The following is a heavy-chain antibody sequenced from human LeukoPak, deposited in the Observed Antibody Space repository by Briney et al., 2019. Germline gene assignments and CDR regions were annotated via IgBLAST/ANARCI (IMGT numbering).Heavy chain of an antibody. CDR2: INYNGAIT. CDR3: ARDRLGPSFSVSRFDL. J-gene: IGHJ4*02. CDR1: GFTFVDYG. V-gene: IGHV3-20*04. D-gene: IGHD3-3*02. Sequence: GGSLRFSCATSGFTFVDYGLSWVRRAPGKGLEWLCAINYNGAITDYADSVKGRFTISRDNAKNSLYLRMESLRAEDTALYYCARDRLGPSFSVSRFDLWGQGTLVTVSS.